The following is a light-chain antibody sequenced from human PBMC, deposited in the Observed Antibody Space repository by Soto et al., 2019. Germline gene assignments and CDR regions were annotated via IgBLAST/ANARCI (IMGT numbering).Light chain of an antibody. CDR2: GAS. CDR1: QSVSSSY. V-gene: IGKV3-20*01. J-gene: IGKJ3*01. Sequence: EIVLTQSPGTLSLSPGGRATLSCRASQSVSSSYLAWYQQKPGQAPRLLIYGASSRATGIPDRFSGSGSGTDFTLTISRLEPEDFAVYYCQQYGSSFTFGPGTKVEIK. CDR3: QQYGSSFT.